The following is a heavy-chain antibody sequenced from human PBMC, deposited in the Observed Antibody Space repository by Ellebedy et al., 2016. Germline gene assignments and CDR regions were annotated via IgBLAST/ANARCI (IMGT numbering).Heavy chain of an antibody. Sequence: KVSCXGSGYAFFGYWIAWVRQMPGRGLEWMGIVYPDNSNTLYSPSFQGQVTISADKSINTAYLQWSSLKASDTAMYYCARRAYATRTHADSWGQGTPVTVSS. D-gene: IGHD2-2*01. CDR2: VYPDNSNT. J-gene: IGHJ4*02. CDR3: ARRAYATRTHADS. CDR1: GYAFFGYW. V-gene: IGHV5-51*01.